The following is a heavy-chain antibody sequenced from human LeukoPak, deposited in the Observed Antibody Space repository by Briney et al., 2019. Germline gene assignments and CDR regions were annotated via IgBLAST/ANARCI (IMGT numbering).Heavy chain of an antibody. CDR1: GFTVSSNY. D-gene: IGHD3-10*01. CDR2: IYSGGST. Sequence: GGSLRLSCAASGFTVSSNYMSWVRQAPGKGLEWVSVIYSGGSTYYADSVKGRFTISRDSSKNTLYLQMNSLRAEDTAVYYCARDLRYYYGSGSYLGHYYFDYWGQGTLVTVSS. V-gene: IGHV3-66*01. J-gene: IGHJ4*02. CDR3: ARDLRYYYGSGSYLGHYYFDY.